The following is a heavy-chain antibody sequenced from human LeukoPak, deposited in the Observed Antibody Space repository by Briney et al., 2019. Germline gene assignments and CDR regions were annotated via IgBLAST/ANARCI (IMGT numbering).Heavy chain of an antibody. J-gene: IGHJ1*01. Sequence: GGSLRLSCAASGFTFSSYAMHWVRQAPGKGLEWVAVISYDGSNKYYADSVKGRFTISRDNSKNTLYLQMNSLRAEDTAVYYCARGERTGYFQHWGQGTLVTVSS. D-gene: IGHD1-26*01. V-gene: IGHV3-30-3*01. CDR1: GFTFSSYA. CDR2: ISYDGSNK. CDR3: ARGERTGYFQH.